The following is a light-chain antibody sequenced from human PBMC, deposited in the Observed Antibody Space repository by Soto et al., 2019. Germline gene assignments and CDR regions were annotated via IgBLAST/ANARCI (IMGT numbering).Light chain of an antibody. CDR3: SSYAGSNHNWV. CDR2: EVS. V-gene: IGLV2-8*01. CDR1: SSDVGGYNY. Sequence: QSVLTQPPSASGSPGQSVTISCTGTSSDVGGYNYVSWYQQHPGKAPKLMIYEVSKRPSGVHDRFSGSKSGNTASLTVSGLQAEDEADYYCSSYAGSNHNWVFGGGTKVTVL. J-gene: IGLJ3*02.